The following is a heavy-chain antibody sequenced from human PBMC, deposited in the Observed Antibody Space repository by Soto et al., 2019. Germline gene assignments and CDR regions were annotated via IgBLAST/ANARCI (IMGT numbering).Heavy chain of an antibody. CDR3: TTSYYDFWSGYELPGDYYYMDV. CDR2: IKSKTDGGTT. Sequence: EVQLVESGGGLVKPGGSLRLSCAASGFTFSNAWMSWVRQAPGKGLEWVGRIKSKTDGGTTDYAAPVKGRFTISRDDSKNTLYLKMNSLKTEDTAVYYCTTSYYDFWSGYELPGDYYYMDVWGKGTTVTVSS. D-gene: IGHD3-3*01. V-gene: IGHV3-15*01. CDR1: GFTFSNAW. J-gene: IGHJ6*03.